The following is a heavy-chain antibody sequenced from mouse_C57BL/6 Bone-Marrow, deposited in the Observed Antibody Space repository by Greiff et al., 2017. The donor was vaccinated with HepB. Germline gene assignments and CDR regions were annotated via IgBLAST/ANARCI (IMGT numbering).Heavy chain of an antibody. J-gene: IGHJ1*03. Sequence: QVQLQQPGAELVKPGASVKLSCKASGYTFTSYWMHWVKQRPGRGLEWIGRIDPHSGGTKYNEKFKSKATLTVDKPSSTAYMQLSSLTSEDSAVYYCASPYYDYDVYWYFDVWGTGTTVTVSS. D-gene: IGHD2-4*01. CDR3: ASPYYDYDVYWYFDV. V-gene: IGHV1-72*01. CDR2: IDPHSGGT. CDR1: GYTFTSYW.